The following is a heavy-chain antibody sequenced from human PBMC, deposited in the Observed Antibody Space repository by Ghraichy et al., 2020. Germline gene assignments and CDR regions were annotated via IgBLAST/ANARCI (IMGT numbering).Heavy chain of an antibody. CDR2: ISSSSSYI. J-gene: IGHJ2*01. CDR1: GFTFSSYS. D-gene: IGHD4-17*01. CDR3: ARDRATVTPYWYFDL. Sequence: GGSLRLSCAASGFTFSSYSMNWVRQAPGKGLEWVSSISSSSSYIYYADSVKGRFTISRDNAKNSLYLQMNSLRAEDTAVYYCARDRATVTPYWYFDLWGRGTLVTVCS. V-gene: IGHV3-21*01.